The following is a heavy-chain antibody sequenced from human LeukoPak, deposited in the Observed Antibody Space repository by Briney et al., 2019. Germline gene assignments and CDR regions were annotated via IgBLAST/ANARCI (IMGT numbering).Heavy chain of an antibody. CDR2: ISYDGSNK. J-gene: IGHJ4*02. Sequence: GGSLRLSCAASGFTFSSYAMHWVRQAPGKGLEWVAVISYDGSNKYYADSVKGRFTISRDNSKHTLYLQMNSLRAEDTAVYHCARDGSGSYFDYWGQGTLVTVSS. D-gene: IGHD1-26*01. CDR1: GFTFSSYA. CDR3: ARDGSGSYFDY. V-gene: IGHV3-30*01.